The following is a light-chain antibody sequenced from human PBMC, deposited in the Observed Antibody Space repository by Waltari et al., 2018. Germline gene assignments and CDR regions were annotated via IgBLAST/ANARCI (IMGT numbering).Light chain of an antibody. Sequence: QSALTQPASVSGSPGQPITISCTGTSNAIGGYNLVSRYQQHPGEAPKVLIYEANKRPSGVSDRFSGSKSGNTASLTISGLQSEDEADYYCCSYASSPPSVVFGGGTKVTVL. CDR3: CSYASSPPSVV. J-gene: IGLJ2*01. CDR2: EAN. CDR1: SNAIGGYNL. V-gene: IGLV2-23*01.